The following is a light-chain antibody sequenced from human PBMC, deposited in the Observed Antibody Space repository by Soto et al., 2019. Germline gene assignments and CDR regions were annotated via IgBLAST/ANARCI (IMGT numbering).Light chain of an antibody. Sequence: QSVLAQPPSVSAAPGQKVTISCSGSSSNIGGNSVSWYQLHPGKAPKLIIYEVNNRPSGLSNRFSGSKSGNTASLTISGLQADDEGDYYCSSYTSSNTLVFGGGTKVTVL. CDR1: SSNIGGNS. CDR3: SSYTSSNTLV. J-gene: IGLJ3*02. CDR2: EVN. V-gene: IGLV2-14*01.